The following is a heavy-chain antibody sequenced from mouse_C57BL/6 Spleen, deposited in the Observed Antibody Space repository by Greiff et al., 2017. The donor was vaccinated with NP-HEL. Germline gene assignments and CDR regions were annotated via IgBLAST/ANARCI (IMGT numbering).Heavy chain of an antibody. CDR2: IDPENGDT. J-gene: IGHJ3*01. D-gene: IGHD1-1*01. CDR1: GFNIKDDY. CDR3: TTRITTVVATPY. V-gene: IGHV14-4*01. Sequence: VQLKESGAELVRPGASVKLSCTASGFNIKDDYMHWVKQRPEQGLEWIGWIDPENGDTEYASKFQGKATITADTSSNTAYLQLSSLTSEDTAVYYCTTRITTVVATPYWGQGTLVTVSA.